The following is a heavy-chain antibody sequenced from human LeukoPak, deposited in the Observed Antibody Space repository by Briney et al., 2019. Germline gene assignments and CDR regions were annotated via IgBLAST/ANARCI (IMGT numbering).Heavy chain of an antibody. D-gene: IGHD3-10*01. CDR3: ARVTMVRGVTRLGGAFDI. Sequence: ASVTVSCKASGYTFTGYYMHWVRQAPGQGLEWMGWINPNSGGTNYAQKFQGRVTMTRDTSISTAYMELSRLRSDDTAVYYCARVTMVRGVTRLGGAFDIWGQGTMVTVSS. V-gene: IGHV1-2*02. CDR1: GYTFTGYY. J-gene: IGHJ3*02. CDR2: INPNSGGT.